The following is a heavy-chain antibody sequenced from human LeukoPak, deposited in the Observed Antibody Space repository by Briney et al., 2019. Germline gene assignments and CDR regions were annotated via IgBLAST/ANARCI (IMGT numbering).Heavy chain of an antibody. D-gene: IGHD5-18*01. CDR2: IYSGGST. V-gene: IGHV3-53*01. J-gene: IGHJ6*03. Sequence: PGGSLRLSCAVSGFTVSSNYMSWVRQAPGKGLEWVSVIYSGGSTQYADSVKGRFTISRDNSKNTLYLQMNTLRAEDTAVYYCTRDGDTGMVGGYYYYMDVWGKGTTVTVSS. CDR1: GFTVSSNY. CDR3: TRDGDTGMVGGYYYYMDV.